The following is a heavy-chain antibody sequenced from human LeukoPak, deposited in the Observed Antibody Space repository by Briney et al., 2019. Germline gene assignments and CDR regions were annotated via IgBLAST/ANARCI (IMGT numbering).Heavy chain of an antibody. D-gene: IGHD1-7*01. CDR3: AREDDWNYEDY. J-gene: IGHJ4*02. CDR2: IKQDGSEK. V-gene: IGHV3-7*01. CDR1: GFTFSNYW. Sequence: GGSLRLSCAASGFTFSNYWMSWVRQAPGRGLEWVANIKQDGSEKYYVNSVKGRFTISRDNAKNSLYLQMNSLRAEDTAIYFCAREDDWNYEDYWGQGTLVTVSS.